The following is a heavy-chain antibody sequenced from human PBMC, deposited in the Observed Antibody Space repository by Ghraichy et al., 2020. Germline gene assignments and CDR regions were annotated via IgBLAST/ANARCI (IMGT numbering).Heavy chain of an antibody. CDR2: ISGSGDGT. D-gene: IGHD2-15*01. V-gene: IGHV3-23*01. Sequence: GESLNISCEASGFTFSNYAMSWVRQAPEKGLEWVSAISGSGDGTYYADFVKGRFTISRDNSKRTLYLEMNSLRAEDTAVYYCAKDEYCIGGSCYLGAWFDPWGQGTLVTVSS. J-gene: IGHJ5*02. CDR3: AKDEYCIGGSCYLGAWFDP. CDR1: GFTFSNYA.